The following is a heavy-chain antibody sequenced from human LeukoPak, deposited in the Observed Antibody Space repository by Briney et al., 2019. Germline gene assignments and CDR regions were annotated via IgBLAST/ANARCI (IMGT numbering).Heavy chain of an antibody. Sequence: ASVKLSCKASGGTFSSYAISWVRQAPGHGLEWMGGIIPIFDTANYAQKFQGRVTITADESTRTAYMELSSLRSEDTAVYYCGGLYCSSTSCYTGRISYWGQGTRVTVSS. CDR1: GGTFSSYA. V-gene: IGHV1-69*13. CDR3: GGLYCSSTSCYTGRISY. D-gene: IGHD2-2*02. J-gene: IGHJ4*02. CDR2: IIPIFDTA.